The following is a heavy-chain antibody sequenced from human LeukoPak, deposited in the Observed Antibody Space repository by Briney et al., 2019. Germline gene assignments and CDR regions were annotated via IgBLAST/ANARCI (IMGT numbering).Heavy chain of an antibody. J-gene: IGHJ6*02. V-gene: IGHV4-31*02. CDR3: ARDPSRYDILTGKLVRGMDV. CDR2: IYYSGST. Sequence: LRLSCAASGFTFSSYGMHWIRQHPGKGLEWIGYIYYSGSTYYNPSLKSRVTISVDTSKNQFSLKLSSVTAADTAVYYCARDPSRYDILTGKLVRGMDVWGQGTTVTVSS. D-gene: IGHD3-9*01. CDR1: GFTFSSYG.